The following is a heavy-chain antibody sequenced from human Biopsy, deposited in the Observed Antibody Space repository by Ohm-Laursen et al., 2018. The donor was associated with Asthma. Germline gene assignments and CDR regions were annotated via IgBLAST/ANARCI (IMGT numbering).Heavy chain of an antibody. V-gene: IGHV3-11*01. CDR1: GFSFSDYY. D-gene: IGHD6-25*01. CDR3: ARVFESSEWGPFYHFGLDV. Sequence: FLRLSCTASGFSFSDYYMTWMRQAPGKGLEWVSSISSSGSTTYPAESVKGRFTISRDNAQKSLFLQMGSLRAEGTAIYYCARVFESSEWGPFYHFGLDVWGQGTTVAVSS. CDR2: ISSSGSTT. J-gene: IGHJ6*02.